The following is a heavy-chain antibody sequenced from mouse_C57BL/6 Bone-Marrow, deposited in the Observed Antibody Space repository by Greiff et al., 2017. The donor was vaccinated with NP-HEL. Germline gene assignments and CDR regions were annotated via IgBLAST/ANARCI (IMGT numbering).Heavy chain of an antibody. V-gene: IGHV14-3*01. D-gene: IGHD1-1*01. Sequence: VQLQQSVAELVRPGASVKLSCTASGFNIKNTYMHWVKQRPEQGLEWIGRIAPANGNTKYAPKFQGKATITADTSSNTAYLQLSSLTSEDTAIYYCASNYYGSSYAMDYWGQGTSVTVSS. CDR1: GFNIKNTY. J-gene: IGHJ4*01. CDR3: ASNYYGSSYAMDY. CDR2: IAPANGNT.